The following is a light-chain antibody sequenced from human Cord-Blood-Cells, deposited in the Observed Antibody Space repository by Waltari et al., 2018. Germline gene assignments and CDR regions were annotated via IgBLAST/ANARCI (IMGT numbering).Light chain of an antibody. V-gene: IGKV3-15*01. CDR1: QSVSSN. Sequence: EIVMTQSPATLSVSPGERATLSCRASQSVSSNLAWYQQKPGQAPRLLISGASTRATWIPARFSGSGSGTEFTLTISSLQSEDFAVYYCQQYNNWPRTFGQGTNVEIK. CDR2: GAS. J-gene: IGKJ1*01. CDR3: QQYNNWPRT.